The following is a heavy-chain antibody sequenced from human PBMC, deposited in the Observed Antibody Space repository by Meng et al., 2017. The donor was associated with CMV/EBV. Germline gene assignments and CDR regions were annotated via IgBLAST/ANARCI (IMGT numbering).Heavy chain of an antibody. CDR2: VDDGGRDV. CDR1: GFTFNNYW. J-gene: IGHJ5*02. V-gene: IGHV3-74*01. CDR3: ARDIPHNAFDP. D-gene: IGHD2-21*01. Sequence: GESLKISCAASGFTFNNYWMHWVRQPPGGGLVWLSRVDDGGRDVIYADSVKGRFTVARDNARNTIYLQMNDLRDEDTALYYCARDIPHNAFDPWGQGTPVTVSS.